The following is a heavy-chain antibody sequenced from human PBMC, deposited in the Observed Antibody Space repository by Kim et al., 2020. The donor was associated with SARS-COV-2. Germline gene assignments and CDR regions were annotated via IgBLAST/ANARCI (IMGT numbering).Heavy chain of an antibody. CDR3: TTQRGSLLWFVGTGNWFDP. Sequence: GGSLRLSCAASGFTFSNAWMSWVRQAPGKGLEWVGRIKSKTDGGTTDYAAPVKGRFTISRDDSKNTLYLQMNSLKTEDTAVYYCTTQRGSLLWFVGTGNWFDPWGQGTLVTVSS. V-gene: IGHV3-15*01. CDR1: GFTFSNAW. D-gene: IGHD3-10*01. CDR2: IKSKTDGGTT. J-gene: IGHJ5*02.